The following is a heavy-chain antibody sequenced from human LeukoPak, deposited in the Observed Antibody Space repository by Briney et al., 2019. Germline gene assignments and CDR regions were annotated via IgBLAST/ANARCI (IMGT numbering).Heavy chain of an antibody. CDR1: GYTFTSYD. CDR3: ARGRLLLLWFGELQGFAFDI. D-gene: IGHD3-10*01. Sequence: ASVKVSCKASGYTFTSYDINWVRQATGQGLEWMGWMNPNSGNTGYAQKFQGRVTMTRNTSISTAYMELSSLRSEDTAVYYCARGRLLLLWFGELQGFAFDIWGQGTMVTVSS. V-gene: IGHV1-8*01. CDR2: MNPNSGNT. J-gene: IGHJ3*02.